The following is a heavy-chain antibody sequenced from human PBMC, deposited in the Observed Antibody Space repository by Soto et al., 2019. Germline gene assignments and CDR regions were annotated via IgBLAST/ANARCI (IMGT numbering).Heavy chain of an antibody. D-gene: IGHD6-19*01. CDR3: ASGSIGWDTLDY. Sequence: QVQLVQSGAEVKKPGASVKVSCKASGYTFTSYGISWVRQAPGQGLEWMGWISAYNGNTNYAQKLQGRVTMTTDPSTSQADMGLRSRSSDDRAVYYFASGSIGWDTLDYWGQGTLVTVSS. V-gene: IGHV1-18*04. CDR2: ISAYNGNT. J-gene: IGHJ4*02. CDR1: GYTFTSYG.